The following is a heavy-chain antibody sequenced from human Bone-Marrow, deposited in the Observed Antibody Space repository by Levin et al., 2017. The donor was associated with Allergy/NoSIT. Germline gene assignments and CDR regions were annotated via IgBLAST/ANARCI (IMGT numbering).Heavy chain of an antibody. Sequence: ETLSLTCEASGFTFSTYWMDWVRQAPGKGLEWVAKIKYDGSERQYVDSVKGRFTISRDNAKNSLYLQMNSLRVEDTAVYYCARDNGYCSGGSCYSVFEYWGQGTLVTVSS. CDR2: IKYDGSER. CDR3: ARDNGYCSGGSCYSVFEY. D-gene: IGHD2-15*01. V-gene: IGHV3-7*01. J-gene: IGHJ4*02. CDR1: GFTFSTYW.